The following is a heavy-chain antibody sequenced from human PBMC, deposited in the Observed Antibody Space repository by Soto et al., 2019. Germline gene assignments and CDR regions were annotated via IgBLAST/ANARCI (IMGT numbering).Heavy chain of an antibody. CDR3: ARTMDYYYGRGSGNGEGF. CDR2: INPKFGDT. CDR1: GDTFTAYD. V-gene: IGHV1-2*02. J-gene: IGHJ6*01. Sequence: QVQLVQSGAEVKEPGDSVRVSCEASGDTFTAYDIHWVRQAQGQGLEWMGWINPKFGDTTYAQDFQGRVSMTRDLSISTVYMRLSTPTSDDRVIYFYARTMDYYYGRGSGNGEGFWGQATTVTVYS. D-gene: IGHD3-10*02.